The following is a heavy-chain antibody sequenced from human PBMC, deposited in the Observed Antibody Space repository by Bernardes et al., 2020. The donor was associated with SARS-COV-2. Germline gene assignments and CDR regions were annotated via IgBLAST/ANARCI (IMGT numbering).Heavy chain of an antibody. CDR3: ARDLSYDFWSGPFDY. CDR2: IKQDGSEK. CDR1: GFTFRNYW. Sequence: GSLRLSCAASGFTFRNYWMTWVRQAPGKGLEWVANIKQDGSEKYYVDSVKGRFTISRDNAKNSLYLQMNSLRAEDTAVYYCARDLSYDFWSGPFDYWGQGTLVTVSS. J-gene: IGHJ4*02. V-gene: IGHV3-7*01. D-gene: IGHD3-3*01.